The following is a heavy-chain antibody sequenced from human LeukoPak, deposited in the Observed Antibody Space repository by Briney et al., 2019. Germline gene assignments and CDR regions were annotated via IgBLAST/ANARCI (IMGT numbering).Heavy chain of an antibody. D-gene: IGHD6-13*01. CDR2: ISGGGTT. CDR1: GFTFNNYA. CDR3: ARGWSSVSYYFQY. V-gene: IGHV3-23*01. J-gene: IGHJ4*02. Sequence: GGSLRLSCETSGFTFNNYAVSWVRQAPGKGLEWVSSISGGGTTYYANSVKGRFTISRDSSQNTLYLQMNSLRAEDAAVYFCARGWSSVSYYFQYRGQGTLVTVSS.